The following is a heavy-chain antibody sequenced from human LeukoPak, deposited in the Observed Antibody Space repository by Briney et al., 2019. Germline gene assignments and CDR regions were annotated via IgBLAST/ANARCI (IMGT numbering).Heavy chain of an antibody. CDR3: ARWVTAMVTGYFDY. V-gene: IGHV3-11*01. D-gene: IGHD5-18*01. CDR1: GFTFSDYY. J-gene: IGHJ4*02. Sequence: PGGSLRLSCAASGFTFSDYYMSWIRQAPGKGLEWVSYISSSGSTIYYADSVKGRFTISRDNAKNSLYLQMNCLRAEDTAVYYCARWVTAMVTGYFDYWGQGTLVTVSS. CDR2: ISSSGSTI.